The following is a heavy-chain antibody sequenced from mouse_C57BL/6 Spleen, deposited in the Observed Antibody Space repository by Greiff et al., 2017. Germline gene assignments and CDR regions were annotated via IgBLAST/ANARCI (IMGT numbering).Heavy chain of an antibody. CDR1: GYAFSSYW. Sequence: VQLQQSGAELVKPGASVKISCKASGYAFSSYWMNWVKQRPGKGLKWIGQIYPGDGDTNYNGKFKGKATLTADKSSSTAYMQLSSLTSEDSAVYFCARVDYYGSSYFDYWGQGTTLTVSS. CDR2: IYPGDGDT. D-gene: IGHD1-1*01. CDR3: ARVDYYGSSYFDY. V-gene: IGHV1-80*01. J-gene: IGHJ2*01.